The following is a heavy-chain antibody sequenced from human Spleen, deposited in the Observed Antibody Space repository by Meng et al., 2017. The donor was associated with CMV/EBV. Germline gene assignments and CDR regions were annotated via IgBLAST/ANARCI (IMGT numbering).Heavy chain of an antibody. CDR2: ITSGGSST. Sequence: GESLKISCAASGFTFSSYSMNWVRQAPGKGLEWVSGITSGGSSTFYADSVKGRFTISRDNSKNTLYLQMSSLRAEDSAIYYCALDLKRNTIFGVDINARYSPRDNWGQGTLVTVSS. CDR1: GFTFSSYS. V-gene: IGHV3-23*01. CDR3: ALDLKRNTIFGVDINARYSPRDN. J-gene: IGHJ4*01. D-gene: IGHD3-3*01.